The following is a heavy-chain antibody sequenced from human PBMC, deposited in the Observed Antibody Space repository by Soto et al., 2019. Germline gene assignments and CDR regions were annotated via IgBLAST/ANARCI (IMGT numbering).Heavy chain of an antibody. J-gene: IGHJ4*02. Sequence: HPGGSLRLSCVASGFSFRSFGMNWVRQAPERGLEWLSYISDSGGDTFYADSVQGRFTISRDNARNSLYLQVTSLRDEDTAVYYCARAAPYGYDYWGQGTLVTVSS. CDR2: ISDSGGDT. CDR1: GFSFRSFG. CDR3: ARAAPYGYDY. D-gene: IGHD4-17*01. V-gene: IGHV3-48*02.